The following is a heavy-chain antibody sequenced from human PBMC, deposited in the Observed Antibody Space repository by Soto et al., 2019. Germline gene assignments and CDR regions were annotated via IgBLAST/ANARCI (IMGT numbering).Heavy chain of an antibody. D-gene: IGHD3-3*01. CDR2: IYYSGST. V-gene: IGHV4-30-4*01. CDR3: ARGLPPYYDFWSGYYGWFDP. Sequence: SETLSLTCTVSGGSISSGDYSWSWIRQPPGKGLEWIGYIYYSGSTYYNPSLKSRVTISVDTSKNQFSLKLSSVTAADTAVYYCARGLPPYYDFWSGYYGWFDPWGQGTLVTVSS. CDR1: GGSISSGDYS. J-gene: IGHJ5*02.